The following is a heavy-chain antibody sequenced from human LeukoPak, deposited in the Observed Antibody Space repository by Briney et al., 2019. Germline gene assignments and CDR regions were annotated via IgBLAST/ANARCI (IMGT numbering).Heavy chain of an antibody. CDR1: GGSISSSSYY. D-gene: IGHD4-17*01. V-gene: IGHV4-39*07. Sequence: SETLSLTCTVSGGSISSSSYYWGWLRQPPGKGLEWIGSIYYSGSTYYNPSLKSRVTISVDTSKNQFSLKLSSVTAADTAVYYCAREGDYGDSGIWGQGTMVTVSS. CDR2: IYYSGST. CDR3: AREGDYGDSGI. J-gene: IGHJ3*02.